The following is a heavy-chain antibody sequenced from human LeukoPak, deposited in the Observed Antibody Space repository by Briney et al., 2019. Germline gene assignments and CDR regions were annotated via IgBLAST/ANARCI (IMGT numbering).Heavy chain of an antibody. CDR3: ARGGAYCGGDCYSAESTR. D-gene: IGHD2-21*02. J-gene: IGHJ4*02. V-gene: IGHV3-30*04. CDR1: GFTFSSYA. Sequence: GGSLRLSSAASGFTFSSYAMHWVRQAPGKGLEWVAVISYDGSNKYYAGSVKGRFTISRDNSKNTLYLQMNSLRAEDTAVYYCARGGAYCGGDCYSAESTRWGQGTLVTVSS. CDR2: ISYDGSNK.